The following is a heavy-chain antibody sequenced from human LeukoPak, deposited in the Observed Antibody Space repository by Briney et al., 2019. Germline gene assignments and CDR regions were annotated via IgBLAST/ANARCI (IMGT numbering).Heavy chain of an antibody. CDR3: ASSRTYYDFWSGYYPRRDAFDI. CDR2: ISSSSSCI. Sequence: GGSLRLSCAASGFTFSSYSMNWVRQAPGKGLEWVSSISSSSSCIYYADSVKGRFTISRDNAKNSLYLQMNSLRAEDTAVYYCASSRTYYDFWSGYYPRRDAFDIWGQGTMVTVSS. D-gene: IGHD3-3*01. J-gene: IGHJ3*02. CDR1: GFTFSSYS. V-gene: IGHV3-21*01.